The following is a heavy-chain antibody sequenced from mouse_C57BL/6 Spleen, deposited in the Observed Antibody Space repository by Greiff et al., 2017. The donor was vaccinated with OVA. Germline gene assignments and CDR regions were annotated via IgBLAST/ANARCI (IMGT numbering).Heavy chain of an antibody. Sequence: EVHLVESGPGLVKPSQSLSLTCSVTGYSITSGYYWNWIRQFPGNKLEWMGYISYDGSNNYNPSLKNPISITRDTSKNQFFLKLNSLTTEETDTYYCAREEGNYFDDWGQGTTLTVSS. V-gene: IGHV3-6*01. J-gene: IGHJ2*01. CDR2: ISYDGSN. CDR3: AREEGNYFDD. CDR1: GYSITSGYY. D-gene: IGHD2-14*01.